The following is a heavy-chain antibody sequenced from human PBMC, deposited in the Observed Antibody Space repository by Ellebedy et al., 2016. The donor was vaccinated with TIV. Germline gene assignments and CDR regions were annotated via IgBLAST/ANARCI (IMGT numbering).Heavy chain of an antibody. J-gene: IGHJ5*02. D-gene: IGHD3-16*01. CDR3: ARRGSYGDYAVQINNWFDR. V-gene: IGHV3-7*01. CDR2: IRQEGDEI. Sequence: GESLKISCAASGFNFRSYWMTWVRQAPGKGLEWVAKIRQEGDEIYYVESVKGRFTISRDNAKNSLYLQMNSLRVEDTDVYYCARRGSYGDYAVQINNWFDRWGQGTLVTVYS. CDR1: GFNFRSYW.